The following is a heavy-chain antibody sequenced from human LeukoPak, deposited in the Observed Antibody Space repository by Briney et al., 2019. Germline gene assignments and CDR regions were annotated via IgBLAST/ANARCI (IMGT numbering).Heavy chain of an antibody. Sequence: PGGSPRLSCAASGFTFSSYGMHWVRQAPGKGLEWVAFIRYDGSNKYYADSVKGRFTISRDNSKNTLYLQMNSLRAEDTAVYYCAKRYYGSGRHSFDYWGQGTLVTVSS. D-gene: IGHD3-10*01. CDR1: GFTFSSYG. V-gene: IGHV3-30*02. CDR3: AKRYYGSGRHSFDY. CDR2: IRYDGSNK. J-gene: IGHJ4*02.